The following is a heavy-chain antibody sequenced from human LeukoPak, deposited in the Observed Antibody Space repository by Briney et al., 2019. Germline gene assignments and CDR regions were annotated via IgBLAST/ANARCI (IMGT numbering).Heavy chain of an antibody. Sequence: GGSLRLSCAASGFTFSDYYMSWIRQAPGKGLEWVSYISSSSSYTNYADSVKGRFTISRDNAKNSLYLQMNSLRAEDTAVYYCAKDRRSNYYYGMDVWGQGTTVTVSS. CDR1: GFTFSDYY. CDR2: ISSSSSYT. V-gene: IGHV3-11*06. CDR3: AKDRRSNYYYGMDV. J-gene: IGHJ6*02.